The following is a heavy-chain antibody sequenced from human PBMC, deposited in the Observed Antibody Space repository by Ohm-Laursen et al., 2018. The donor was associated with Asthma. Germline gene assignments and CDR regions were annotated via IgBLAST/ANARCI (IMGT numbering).Heavy chain of an antibody. CDR2: IIPIFGTA. J-gene: IGHJ4*02. D-gene: IGHD3-22*01. CDR3: ARNTYYYDSSGLALDY. Sequence: ASVKVSCKASGGTFSSYAISWVRQAPGQGLEWMGGIIPIFGTANYAQKFQGRVTITADESTSTAYMELSSLRSEDTAVYYCARNTYYYDSSGLALDYWGQGTLVTVSS. CDR1: GGTFSSYA. V-gene: IGHV1-69*13.